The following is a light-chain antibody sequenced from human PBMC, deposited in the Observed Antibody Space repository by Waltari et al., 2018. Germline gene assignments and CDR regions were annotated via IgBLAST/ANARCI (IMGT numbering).Light chain of an antibody. CDR3: LQHHSYPPT. V-gene: IGKV1-17*01. CDR1: QGVTND. CDR2: AAS. J-gene: IGKJ4*01. Sequence: DIQMTQSPSSLSASVGARVTITCRASQGVTNDLGWYQHKPGEAPKRLIFAASSLQSGVPSRFSGSGSGTDFTLTISSLQPEDFATYYCLQHHSYPPTFGGGNRVEI.